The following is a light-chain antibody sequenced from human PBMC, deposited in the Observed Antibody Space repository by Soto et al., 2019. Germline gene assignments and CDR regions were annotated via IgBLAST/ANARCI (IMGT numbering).Light chain of an antibody. V-gene: IGKV3-11*01. CDR3: QQRSNWPLT. J-gene: IGKJ4*01. CDR2: DAS. CDR1: QSVSSY. Sequence: EIVLTQSPATLSLSPGERATLSCRASQSVSSYLAWYQQKPGQAPRLLIYDASNRATGIPARFSGSGSGTDFNLPISSLEPEDFAVYYCQQRSNWPLTFGGGTKVEIK.